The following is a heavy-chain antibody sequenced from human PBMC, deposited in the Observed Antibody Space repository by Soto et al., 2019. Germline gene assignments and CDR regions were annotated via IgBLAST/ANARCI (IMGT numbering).Heavy chain of an antibody. V-gene: IGHV1-69*12. CDR2: IIPSFGTA. J-gene: IGHJ4*02. CDR3: ARESRYCSGGSCYFLPGIDY. D-gene: IGHD2-15*01. CDR1: GGTFSSYA. Sequence: QVQLVQSGAEVKKPGSSVKVSCKASGGTFSSYAISWVRQAPGQGLEWMGGIIPSFGTANYAQKFQGRVTITADEATSTASMEISSLRSEDTAVYYCARESRYCSGGSCYFLPGIDYWGQGTLVTVSS.